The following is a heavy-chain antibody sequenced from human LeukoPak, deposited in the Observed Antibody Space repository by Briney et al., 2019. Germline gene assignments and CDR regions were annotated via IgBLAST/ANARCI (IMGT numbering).Heavy chain of an antibody. CDR1: GGSFSGYY. D-gene: IGHD6-6*01. V-gene: IGHV4-34*01. Sequence: SETLSLTCAVYGGSFSGYYWSWIRQPSGKGLEWIGEINHSGSTNYNPSLKGRVTISVDTSKNQFSLKLSSVTAADTAVYYCASVYSSPDCWGQGTLVTVSS. J-gene: IGHJ4*02. CDR2: INHSGST. CDR3: ASVYSSPDC.